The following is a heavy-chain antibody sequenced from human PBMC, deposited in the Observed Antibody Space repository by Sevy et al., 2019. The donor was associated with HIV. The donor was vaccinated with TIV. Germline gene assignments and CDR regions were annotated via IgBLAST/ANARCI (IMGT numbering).Heavy chain of an antibody. J-gene: IGHJ5*02. CDR2: ISSSSSDI. V-gene: IGHV3-48*01. Sequence: GGSLRLSCVASGFTFSNYDMNWIRQAPGKGLEWISFISSSSSDIYYADSVKGRFTISRDNVGNSLYLQMNSLSAEDTALYYCARVIWGSSHYDDLWGQGTLVTVSS. D-gene: IGHD3-16*02. CDR1: GFTFSNYD. CDR3: ARVIWGSSHYDDL.